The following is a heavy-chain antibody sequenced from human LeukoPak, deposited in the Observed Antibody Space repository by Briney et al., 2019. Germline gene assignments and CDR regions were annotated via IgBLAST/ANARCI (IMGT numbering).Heavy chain of an antibody. CDR2: INHSGST. D-gene: IGHD3-3*01. J-gene: IGHJ6*03. CDR1: GGSFSGYY. CDR3: ARGRQYYDFWSGYHRQSYYYYMDV. V-gene: IGHV4-34*01. Sequence: PSETLSLTCAVYGGSFSGYYWSWIRQPPGKGLEWIGEINHSGSTNYNPSLKSRVTISVDTSKNQFSLKLSSVTAADTAVYYCARGRQYYDFWSGYHRQSYYYYMDVWGKGTTVTVSS.